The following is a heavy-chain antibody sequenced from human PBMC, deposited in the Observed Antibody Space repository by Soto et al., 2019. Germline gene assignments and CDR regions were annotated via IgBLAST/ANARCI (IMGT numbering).Heavy chain of an antibody. D-gene: IGHD3-3*01. Sequence: QVQLVQSGAEVKRPGASVKVSCKASGYTFRNYGITWVRQAPGQGLEWMAWISPYKGNTNYAQDLQGRVTMRTDTSTSTAYMELRSLTSEDTAMYYCARDLVSGSDFWRAYNGGYFDYWGQGTLVTVSS. V-gene: IGHV1-18*01. J-gene: IGHJ4*02. CDR2: ISPYKGNT. CDR1: GYTFRNYG. CDR3: ARDLVSGSDFWRAYNGGYFDY.